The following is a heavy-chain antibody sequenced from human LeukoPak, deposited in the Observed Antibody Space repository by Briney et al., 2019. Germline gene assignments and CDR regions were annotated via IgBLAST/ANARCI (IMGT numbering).Heavy chain of an antibody. Sequence: GGSLRLSCAASGFIFNNYGLAWVRQAPGKGLEWVSAISNDGGGTTYADFVKGRFSVSRDNSKNTLFLQMNSLRAEDTALYYCAKGSSGYFFDLWGQGTLVTVSS. V-gene: IGHV3-23*01. J-gene: IGHJ4*02. CDR2: ISNDGGGT. CDR3: AKGSSGYFFDL. CDR1: GFIFNNYG. D-gene: IGHD3-22*01.